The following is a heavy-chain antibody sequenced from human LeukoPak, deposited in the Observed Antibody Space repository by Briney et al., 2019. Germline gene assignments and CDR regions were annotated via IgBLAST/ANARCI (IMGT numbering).Heavy chain of an antibody. Sequence: GGSLRLSCAASGFTFSSNYMSWVRQAPGKGLEWVSVIYSGGSTYYADSVKGRFTISRDNSKNTLYLQMNSLRAEDTAVYYCARDSRGVKRGGYGMDVWGQGTTVTVSS. CDR1: GFTFSSNY. V-gene: IGHV3-66*02. CDR3: ARDSRGVKRGGYGMDV. D-gene: IGHD3-3*01. J-gene: IGHJ6*02. CDR2: IYSGGST.